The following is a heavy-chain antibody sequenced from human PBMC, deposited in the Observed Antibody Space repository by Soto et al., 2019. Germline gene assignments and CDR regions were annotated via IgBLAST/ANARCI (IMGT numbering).Heavy chain of an antibody. J-gene: IGHJ4*02. CDR3: ARDSHLEQQPFYY. CDR2: ISSSSSYI. Sequence: EVQLVESGGGLVKPGGSLRLSCAASGFTFSSYSMNWVRQAPGKGLEWVSSISSSSSYIYYADSVKGRFTISRDNAKNSLYLQMNSLRAEDTAVYYCARDSHLEQQPFYYWGQGTLVTVSS. V-gene: IGHV3-21*01. CDR1: GFTFSSYS. D-gene: IGHD3-3*01.